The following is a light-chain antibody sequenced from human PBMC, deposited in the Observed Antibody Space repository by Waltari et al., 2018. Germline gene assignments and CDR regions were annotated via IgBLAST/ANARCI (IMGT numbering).Light chain of an antibody. Sequence: QSVLTQPPSVPAPPGQKVPIPCSGSRSTIGHTSVSWSQQFPGKAPKLLIYDNNERPPAIPVRLSGSKPGTSATLGITGLQTGDEAHYYCETWYNSLSAGVFGGGTKLTVL. CDR1: RSTIGHTS. V-gene: IGLV1-51*01. CDR3: ETWYNSLSAGV. CDR2: DNN. J-gene: IGLJ3*02.